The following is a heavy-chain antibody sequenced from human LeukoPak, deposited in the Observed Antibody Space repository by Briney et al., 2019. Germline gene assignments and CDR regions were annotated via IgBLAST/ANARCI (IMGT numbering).Heavy chain of an antibody. CDR2: INHSGST. J-gene: IGHJ4*02. D-gene: IGHD2-21*02. Sequence: SETLSLTCAVYGGSFSGYYWSWIRQPPGKGLEWIGEINHSGSTNYNPSLESRVTISVDTSKNQFSLKLSSVTAADTAVYYCARVYCGGDCYPDYWGQGTLVTVSS. CDR1: GGSFSGYY. V-gene: IGHV4-34*01. CDR3: ARVYCGGDCYPDY.